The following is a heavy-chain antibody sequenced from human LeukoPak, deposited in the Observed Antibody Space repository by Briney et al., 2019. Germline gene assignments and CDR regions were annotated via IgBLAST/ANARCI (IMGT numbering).Heavy chain of an antibody. D-gene: IGHD1-26*01. Sequence: GGSPRLSCAASGFTFSTYSMNWVRQAPGKGLDWVSTIDPTGDSTYYADSVKGRFTISRDNSKNTLSLQMNSLRPDDTAVYYCTKMRSAGFYYYGMDVWGQGTTVTASS. V-gene: IGHV3-23*01. CDR1: GFTFSTYS. J-gene: IGHJ6*02. CDR3: TKMRSAGFYYYGMDV. CDR2: IDPTGDST.